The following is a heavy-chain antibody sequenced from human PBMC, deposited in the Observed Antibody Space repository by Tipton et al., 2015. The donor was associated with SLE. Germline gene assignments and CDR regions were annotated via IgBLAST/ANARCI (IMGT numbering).Heavy chain of an antibody. V-gene: IGHV4-59*08. CDR3: ARLSAYYRVFDL. Sequence: LRLSCTVSGGSISNYYWNWIRQPPGKGLEWIGYIFYSGSTDYNPSLKSRVTISVDTSKNQFSLKVTSVTAADTAVYYCARLSAYYRVFDLWGQGTLVIVAS. J-gene: IGHJ4*02. CDR1: GGSISNYY. CDR2: IFYSGST. D-gene: IGHD3-3*01.